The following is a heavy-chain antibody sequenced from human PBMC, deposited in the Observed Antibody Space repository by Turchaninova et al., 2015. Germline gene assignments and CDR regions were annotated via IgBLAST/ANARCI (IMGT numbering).Heavy chain of an antibody. D-gene: IGHD2/OR15-2a*01. Sequence: QITLKESGPTLVKPTQTLTLTCTFSGFSLTTSGEGVGWIRQPPGKALEWLSPIYWDDDKRYSPSLKSRLTITKDTSKNQVVLTMTHMDPVDTATYYCAHRPTSTTGNDPFDIWGQGTMVIVSS. V-gene: IGHV2-5*02. CDR2: IYWDDDK. CDR1: GFSLTTSGEG. CDR3: AHRPTSTTGNDPFDI. J-gene: IGHJ3*02.